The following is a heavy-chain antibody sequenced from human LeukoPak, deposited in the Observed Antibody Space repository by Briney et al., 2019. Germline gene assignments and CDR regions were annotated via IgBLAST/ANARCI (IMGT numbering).Heavy chain of an antibody. CDR2: INPDGSGK. CDR3: ASKQGDY. CDR1: GFTFSTTW. J-gene: IGHJ4*02. Sequence: GGSLRLSCAASGFTFSTTWMNWVRQAPGKGLEWVANINPDGSGKYYVDSVKGRFTISRDNAKKSLYLQMNSLRAEDTAVYYCASKQGDYWGQGTLVTVSS. V-gene: IGHV3-7*01.